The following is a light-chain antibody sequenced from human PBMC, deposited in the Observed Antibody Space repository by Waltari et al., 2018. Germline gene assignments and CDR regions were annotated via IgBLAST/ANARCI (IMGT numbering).Light chain of an antibody. Sequence: QTVVTQEPSFSVSPGGTVTLTCGLSSGSVSTTYYPSWYQQTPGQAPRTLIYSTNTLSSWVPHRFSGSILGNKAALTITGAQADDESDYYCVLYMGSGISVFGGGTKLTVL. CDR1: SGSVSTTYY. CDR2: STN. V-gene: IGLV8-61*01. CDR3: VLYMGSGISV. J-gene: IGLJ3*02.